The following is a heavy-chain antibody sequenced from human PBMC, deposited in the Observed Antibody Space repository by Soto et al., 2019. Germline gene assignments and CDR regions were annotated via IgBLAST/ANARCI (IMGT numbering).Heavy chain of an antibody. V-gene: IGHV4-39*01. Sequence: PSETLSLTCTVSGGSISSSSYYWGWIRQPPGKGLEWIGSIYYSGSTYYNPSLKSRVTISVDTSKNQFSLKLRSVTAADTAVYYCARTAVAARLNAYYYYYMYICAKGTTGTVSS. CDR3: ARTAVAARLNAYYYYYMYI. CDR2: IYYSGST. D-gene: IGHD6-6*01. J-gene: IGHJ6*03. CDR1: GGSISSSSYY.